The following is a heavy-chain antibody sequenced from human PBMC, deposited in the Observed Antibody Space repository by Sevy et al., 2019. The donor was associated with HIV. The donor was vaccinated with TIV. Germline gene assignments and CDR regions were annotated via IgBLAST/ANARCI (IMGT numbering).Heavy chain of an antibody. CDR3: VKEGGGEGGDH. CDR2: IQYDGSNK. D-gene: IGHD2-21*01. V-gene: IGHV3-30*02. CDR1: GFSFSSYG. Sequence: GGSLRISCAASGFSFSSYGMHWVRQAPGKGLEWMSYIQYDGSNKDYADSVKGRFTISRDNSKNTLYLQMNSLRVEDTAVFYWVKEGGGEGGDHWGQGTLVTVSS. J-gene: IGHJ4*02.